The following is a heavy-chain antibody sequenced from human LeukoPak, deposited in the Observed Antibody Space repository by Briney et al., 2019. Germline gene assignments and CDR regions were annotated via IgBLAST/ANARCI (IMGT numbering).Heavy chain of an antibody. CDR1: GFTFSRNW. J-gene: IGHJ3*02. D-gene: IGHD2-8*02. Sequence: PGGSLRLSCAASGFTFSRNWMHWVRQAPGKGLVWLSRINSDGRRTIYADSVKGRLTISRDNAKNTLYLEMNSLTVEDTAVYYCVSLTGHDAFDIWGQGTMVTVSS. V-gene: IGHV3-74*01. CDR2: INSDGRRT. CDR3: VSLTGHDAFDI.